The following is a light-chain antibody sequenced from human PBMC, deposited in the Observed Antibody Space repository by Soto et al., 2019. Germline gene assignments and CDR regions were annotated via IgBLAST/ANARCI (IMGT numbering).Light chain of an antibody. J-gene: IGKJ1*01. Sequence: DIPMTQSPSSLSASVGDRVTITCRASQSISRYLNWYHQKPGKAPKPLIYAASSLQSGVPSRFSGSGFGTDVTLANSSVQPEDFATYYCQLSHNNWTFGEGTGVEIK. V-gene: IGKV1-39*01. CDR1: QSISRY. CDR3: QLSHNNWT. CDR2: AAS.